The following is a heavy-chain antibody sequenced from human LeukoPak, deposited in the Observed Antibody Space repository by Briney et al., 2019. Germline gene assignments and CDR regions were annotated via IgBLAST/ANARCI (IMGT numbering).Heavy chain of an antibody. V-gene: IGHV1-2*02. D-gene: IGHD2-2*01. J-gene: IGHJ4*02. CDR1: GYTFTGYY. Sequence: GASVKVSCKASGYTFTGYYMHWVRQAPGQGLEWMGWINPNSGGTNYAQKFQGRVTMTRDTSISTAYMELSRRRSDDTAVYYCAREGGVVPAAMPLDYWGQGTLVTVSS. CDR2: INPNSGGT. CDR3: AREGGVVPAAMPLDY.